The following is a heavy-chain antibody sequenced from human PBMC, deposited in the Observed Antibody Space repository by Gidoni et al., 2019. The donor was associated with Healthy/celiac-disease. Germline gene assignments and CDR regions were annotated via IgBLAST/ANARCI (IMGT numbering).Heavy chain of an antibody. CDR1: GFTFSDYY. D-gene: IGHD2-8*01. J-gene: IGHJ4*02. V-gene: IGHV3-11*06. Sequence: QAQLVESGGGLVKPGGSLRLSCAAPGFTFSDYYMSWIRQAPGKGLEWVSYISSSSSYTNYADSVKGRFTISRDNAKNSLYLQMNSLRAEDTAVYYCARKDRLTTNFDYWGQGTLVTVSS. CDR2: ISSSSSYT. CDR3: ARKDRLTTNFDY.